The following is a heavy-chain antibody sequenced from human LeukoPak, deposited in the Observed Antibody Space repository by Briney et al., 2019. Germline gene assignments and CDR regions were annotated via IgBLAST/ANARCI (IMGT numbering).Heavy chain of an antibody. D-gene: IGHD3-10*01. CDR3: AKAVDGSGSLFVDY. CDR2: ISGSGGST. V-gene: IGHV3-23*01. J-gene: IGHJ4*02. CDR1: GFTFRSYA. Sequence: HPGGSLRLSCAASGFTFRSYAMSWVRQAPGKGLEWVSGISGSGGSTYYADSVKGRFTISRDNSKNTLYLQMNSLRADDTAVYYCAKAVDGSGSLFVDYWGQGTLVTVSS.